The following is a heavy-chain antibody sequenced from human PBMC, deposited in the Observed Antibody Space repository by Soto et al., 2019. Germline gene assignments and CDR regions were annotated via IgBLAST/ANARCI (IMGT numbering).Heavy chain of an antibody. V-gene: IGHV3-49*03. CDR1: GFTFGDYA. D-gene: IGHD6-13*01. J-gene: IGHJ6*03. CDR3: SRRRKADSYYFYMDG. Sequence: GGSLRLSCTASGFTFGDYAMSWFRQAPGKGLEWVGFIRSKAFAETTQYAASVKGRFTISRDDSKSIAYLQMNSLKTEDTAVYYCSRRRKADSYYFYMDGSGKATTVTVSS. CDR2: IRSKAFAETT.